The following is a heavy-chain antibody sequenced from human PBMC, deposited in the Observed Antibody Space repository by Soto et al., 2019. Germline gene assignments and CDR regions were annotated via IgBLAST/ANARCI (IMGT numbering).Heavy chain of an antibody. D-gene: IGHD3-9*01. CDR1: GGSVSSGGYY. CDR3: ARGRSAGYYKRNWFDP. Sequence: QVQLQESGPGLVKPSQTLSLTCTVSGGSVSSGGYYWSWFRQQPGKGLEWIGYIFPGGNSYYNVSLESRATISVDRSKNQFSLRLDSVTAADTAVYFCARGRSAGYYKRNWFDPWGQGTLVTVSS. J-gene: IGHJ5*02. CDR2: IFPGGNS. V-gene: IGHV4-31*03.